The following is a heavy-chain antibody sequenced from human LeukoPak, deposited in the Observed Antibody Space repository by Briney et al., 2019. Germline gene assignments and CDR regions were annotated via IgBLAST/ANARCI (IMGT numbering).Heavy chain of an antibody. Sequence: SVKVSCKASGATFSRSAVAWVRQAPGQGLKWMGGTIPIFGTPNYPQKFQGRVTIAADESTNTAYMELTNLSSDDTAAYFCARPTDGYNYGPLEYWGRGTLVTVSS. CDR3: ARPTDGYNYGPLEY. CDR1: GATFSRSA. D-gene: IGHD5-24*01. V-gene: IGHV1-69*13. CDR2: TIPIFGTP. J-gene: IGHJ4*02.